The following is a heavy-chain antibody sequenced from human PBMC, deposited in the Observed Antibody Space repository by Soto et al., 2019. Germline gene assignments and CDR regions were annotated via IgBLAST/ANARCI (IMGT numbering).Heavy chain of an antibody. CDR2: ISAYNGNT. CDR3: ARDHRFHSSGWYDGY. J-gene: IGHJ4*02. CDR1: GYTFTRYG. Sequence: QVQLVQSGAEVKKPGASVKVSCKASGYTFTRYGISWVRQAPGQGLEWMGWISAYNGNTNYAQKLQGRVTMTTDTSTSTAYMELRSLRSDDTAVYYCARDHRFHSSGWYDGYWGQGTLVTVSS. V-gene: IGHV1-18*04. D-gene: IGHD6-19*01.